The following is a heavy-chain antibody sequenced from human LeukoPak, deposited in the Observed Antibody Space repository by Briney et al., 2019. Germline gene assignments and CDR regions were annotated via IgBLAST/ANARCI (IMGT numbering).Heavy chain of an antibody. CDR1: GFTFNNYA. CDR2: ISGGGETT. Sequence: GGSLRLSCAASGFTFNNYAMNWVRQAPGKGLEWVSSISGGGETTYYADSAKGRFTTSRDNSQNTLYLQMNSLRAEDTALYYCARGGLSGQRTDLFDIWGQGTMVTVSS. V-gene: IGHV3-23*01. J-gene: IGHJ3*02. CDR3: ARGGLSGQRTDLFDI. D-gene: IGHD2/OR15-2a*01.